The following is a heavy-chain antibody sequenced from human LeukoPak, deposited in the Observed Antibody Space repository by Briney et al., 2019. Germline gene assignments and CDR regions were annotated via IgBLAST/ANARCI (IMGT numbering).Heavy chain of an antibody. Sequence: ASVKVSCKASGYTFTSYGISWVRQAPGQGLEWMGWISAYNGNTNYAQKIQGRVTMTTDTSTSTAYMELRSLRSDDTAVYYCARDRNTVVVVAATQPSTFDYWGQGTLVTVSS. J-gene: IGHJ4*02. D-gene: IGHD2-15*01. CDR1: GYTFTSYG. CDR3: ARDRNTVVVVAATQPSTFDY. V-gene: IGHV1-18*01. CDR2: ISAYNGNT.